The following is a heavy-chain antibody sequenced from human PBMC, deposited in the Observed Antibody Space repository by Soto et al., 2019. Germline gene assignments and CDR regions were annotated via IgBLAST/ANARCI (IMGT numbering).Heavy chain of an antibody. D-gene: IGHD2-15*01. J-gene: IGHJ4*02. CDR1: GGTFSSYA. Sequence: QVQLVQSGAEVKKPGSSVKVSCKASGGTFSSYAISWVRQAPGQGLEWMGGIIPIFGTANYAQKFQGRVTITADESTSTAYMXLXSXXXXXXXXXYCATPQRAXQGSWGQGTLV. CDR3: ATPQRAXQGS. CDR2: IIPIFGTA. V-gene: IGHV1-69*01.